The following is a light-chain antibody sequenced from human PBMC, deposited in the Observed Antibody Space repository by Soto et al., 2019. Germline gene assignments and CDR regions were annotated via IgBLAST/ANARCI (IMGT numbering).Light chain of an antibody. CDR3: CSYAGSYTPNWV. Sequence: QSALTQPRSVSGSPGQSVTISCTGTSSDVGGYNYVSWYQQHPGKAPKLMIYDVSKRPSGVPDRFSGSKSGNTASLTISGLQAEDGADYYCCSYAGSYTPNWVFGGGTKVTVL. J-gene: IGLJ3*02. V-gene: IGLV2-11*01. CDR2: DVS. CDR1: SSDVGGYNY.